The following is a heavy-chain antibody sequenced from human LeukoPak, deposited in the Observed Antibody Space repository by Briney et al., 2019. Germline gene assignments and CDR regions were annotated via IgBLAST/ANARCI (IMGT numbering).Heavy chain of an antibody. J-gene: IGHJ4*02. CDR3: ARVHDTSGYYHYFES. Sequence: GGSLRLSCEASGFTFSTYPMHWVRQAPDKGLEWVAMISHHGSNEYYADSVKGRFTISRDNSKNTLYLQMNNPRVEDTAIYYCARVHDTSGYYHYFESWGQGTLVTVSS. V-gene: IGHV3-30*14. D-gene: IGHD3-9*01. CDR2: ISHHGSNE. CDR1: GFTFSTYP.